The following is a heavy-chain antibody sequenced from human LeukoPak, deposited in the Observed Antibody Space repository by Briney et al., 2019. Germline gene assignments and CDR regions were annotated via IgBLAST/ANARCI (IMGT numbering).Heavy chain of an antibody. J-gene: IGHJ4*02. V-gene: IGHV1-2*02. Sequence: ASVKVSCKASGYTFTGYYMHWVRQAPGQGLEWMGWINPNSGGTNYAQKFQGRVTMTRDTSISTAYMELSSLRSEDTAVYYCATSTYAAGGGYWGQGTLVTVSS. D-gene: IGHD3-10*01. CDR1: GYTFTGYY. CDR2: INPNSGGT. CDR3: ATSTYAAGGGY.